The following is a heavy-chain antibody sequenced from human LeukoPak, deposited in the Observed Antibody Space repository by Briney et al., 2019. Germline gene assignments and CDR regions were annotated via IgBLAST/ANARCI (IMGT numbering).Heavy chain of an antibody. J-gene: IGHJ4*02. CDR2: INHSGST. CDR3: HGVLIAVADPLDY. CDR1: GFTVSSNY. Sequence: GSLRLSCAASGFTVSSNYMSWVRQAPGKGLEWIGEINHSGSTNYNPSLKSRVTISVDTSKNQFSLKLSSVTAADTAVYYCHGVLIAVADPLDYWGQGTLVTVSS. V-gene: IGHV4-34*08. D-gene: IGHD6-19*01.